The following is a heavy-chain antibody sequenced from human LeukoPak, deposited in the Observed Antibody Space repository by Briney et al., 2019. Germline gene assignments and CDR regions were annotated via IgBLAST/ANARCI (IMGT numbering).Heavy chain of an antibody. J-gene: IGHJ4*02. CDR3: ATALRGRRYGWLPDY. Sequence: ASVKVSCKASGYTFTGYYIHWVRQAPGQGLEWMGWISPNSGGTNYAQKFQGRVTMTRDTSISTAYMELSSLRSEDTAVYYCATALRGRRYGWLPDYWGQGTLVTVSS. CDR2: ISPNSGGT. D-gene: IGHD6-19*01. V-gene: IGHV1-2*02. CDR1: GYTFTGYY.